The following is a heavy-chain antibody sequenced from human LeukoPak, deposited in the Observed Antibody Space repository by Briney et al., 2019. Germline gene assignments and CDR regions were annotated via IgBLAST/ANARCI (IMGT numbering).Heavy chain of an antibody. V-gene: IGHV1-69*06. J-gene: IGHJ6*04. CDR2: IIPIFGTA. D-gene: IGHD3-10*01. Sequence: ASVKVSCKASGGTFSSYAISWVRQAPGQGLEWMGGIIPIFGTANYAQKFQGRVTITADKSTSTAYMELSSLRSEDTAVYYCARDSPSLWFGELIPSGAFDIWGKGTTVTVSS. CDR1: GGTFSSYA. CDR3: ARDSPSLWFGELIPSGAFDI.